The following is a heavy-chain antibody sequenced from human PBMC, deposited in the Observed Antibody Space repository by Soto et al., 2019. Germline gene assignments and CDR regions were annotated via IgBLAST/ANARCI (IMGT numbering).Heavy chain of an antibody. CDR2: IGTAGDT. J-gene: IGHJ4*02. Sequence: GGSLRLSCAASGFTFSSYDMHWVRQATGKGLEWVSAIGTAGDTYYPGSVKGRFTISRENAKNTLYLQMNSLRAEDTAVYYCARVGTAMVRDYWGQGTLVTVSS. D-gene: IGHD5-18*01. V-gene: IGHV3-13*01. CDR1: GFTFSSYD. CDR3: ARVGTAMVRDY.